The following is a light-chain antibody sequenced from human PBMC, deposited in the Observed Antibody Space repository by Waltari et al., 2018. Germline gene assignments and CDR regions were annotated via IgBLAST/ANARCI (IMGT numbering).Light chain of an antibody. CDR3: QQYNSYSGT. J-gene: IGKJ1*01. CDR1: QSISSW. V-gene: IGKV1-5*03. CDR2: KAS. Sequence: DIQMTPSPSTLSASAGDRVTLTCRASQSISSWLAWYQQKPGKAPKLLIYKASSLESGVPSRFSGSGSGTEFTLTISSLQPDDFATYYCQQYNSYSGTFGQGTKVEIK.